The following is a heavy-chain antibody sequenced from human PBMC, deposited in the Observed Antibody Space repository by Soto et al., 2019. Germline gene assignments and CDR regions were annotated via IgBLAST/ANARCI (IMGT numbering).Heavy chain of an antibody. V-gene: IGHV3-33*01. D-gene: IGHD2-15*01. J-gene: IGHJ1*01. Sequence: QVQLVESGGGVVQPGRSLRLSCAASGFTFSSYGMHWVRQAPGKGLEWVAVIWYDGSNKYYADSVKGRFTISRDNSKNTLNLQVKSLSAKDTAMSYCASGVRVAQEVPTAEYFQHWGQGTLVTVSS. CDR3: ASGVRVAQEVPTAEYFQH. CDR1: GFTFSSYG. CDR2: IWYDGSNK.